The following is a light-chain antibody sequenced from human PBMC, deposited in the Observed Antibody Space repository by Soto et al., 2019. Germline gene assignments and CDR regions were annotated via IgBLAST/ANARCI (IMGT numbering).Light chain of an antibody. V-gene: IGKV3D-15*01. CDR3: QQYNNWPPIT. J-gene: IGKJ5*01. CDR2: DAF. CDR1: ESVDRY. Sequence: TQSPDVLSLSPGQTATLSCRASESVDRYVAWYQQKVGQAPRLLIYDAFTRATGVAARFSGSGSGTEFTLTISSLQSEDFAVYYCQQYNNWPPITFGQGTRLEIK.